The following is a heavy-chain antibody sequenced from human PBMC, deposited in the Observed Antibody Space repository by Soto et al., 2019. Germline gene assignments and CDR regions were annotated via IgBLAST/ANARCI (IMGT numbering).Heavy chain of an antibody. CDR1: GFTFSSYG. J-gene: IGHJ5*02. CDR2: ISYDGSNK. Sequence: GGSLRLSCAASGFTFSSYGMHWVRQAPGKGLEWVAVISYDGSNKYYADSVKGRFTISRDNSKNTLYLQMNSLRAEDTAVYYCAKGITIFGALDWFDPWGQGTLVTVSS. D-gene: IGHD3-3*01. CDR3: AKGITIFGALDWFDP. V-gene: IGHV3-30*18.